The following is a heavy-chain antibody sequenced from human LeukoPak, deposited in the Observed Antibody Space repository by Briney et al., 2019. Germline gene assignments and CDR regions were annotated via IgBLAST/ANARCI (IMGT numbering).Heavy chain of an antibody. CDR3: ARELVAAARFDY. D-gene: IGHD6-13*01. CDR2: IVPIFGTA. CDR1: GGTFSSYA. J-gene: IGHJ4*02. Sequence: SVKVSCKASGGTFSSYAISWVRQAPGQGLEWMGGIVPIFGTANYAQKFQGRVTITADESTSTAYMELSSLRSEDTAVYYCARELVAAARFDYWGQGTLVTVSS. V-gene: IGHV1-69*13.